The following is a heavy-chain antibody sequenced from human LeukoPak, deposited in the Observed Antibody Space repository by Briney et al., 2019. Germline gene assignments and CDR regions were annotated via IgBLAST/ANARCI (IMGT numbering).Heavy chain of an antibody. J-gene: IGHJ4*02. V-gene: IGHV3-30-3*01. CDR3: ARGGYCSSASCYLDY. D-gene: IGHD2-2*01. CDR1: GFTFGSYA. Sequence: GGSLRLSCAASGFTFGSYAMHWVRQAPGKGLEWVAVISYDGSNKYYADSVKGRFTISRDNSKNTLYLQMNSLRAEDTAVYYCARGGYCSSASCYLDYWGQGTLVTVSS. CDR2: ISYDGSNK.